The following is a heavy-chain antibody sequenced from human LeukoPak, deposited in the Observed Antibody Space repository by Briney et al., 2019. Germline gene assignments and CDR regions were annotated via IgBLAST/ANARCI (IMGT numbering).Heavy chain of an antibody. D-gene: IGHD1-26*01. CDR3: ARWGSGSYHFFDY. V-gene: IGHV3-23*01. J-gene: IGHJ4*02. CDR1: GFTFSSYA. CDR2: ISGSGGST. Sequence: RGSLRLSCAASGFTFSSYAMSWVRQAPGEGLEWVSAISGSGGSTYYADSVKGRFTISRDNSRNTLYLQMNSLRAEDTAVYYCARWGSGSYHFFDYWGQGTLVTVSS.